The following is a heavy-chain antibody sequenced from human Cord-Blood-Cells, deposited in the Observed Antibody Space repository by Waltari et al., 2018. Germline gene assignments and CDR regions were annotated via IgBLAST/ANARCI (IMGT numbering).Heavy chain of an antibody. V-gene: IGHV1-69*12. CDR1: GGTFSSYA. J-gene: IGHJ4*02. D-gene: IGHD5-18*01. CDR3: AIGLYSYGPQRGFDY. Sequence: QVQLVQSGAEVKKPGSSVKVSCKASGGTFSSYAISWVRQAPGQGRVWMGGIIPIFGTANYAKMVQGRVTITADESTSTAYMELSSLRSEDTAVYYCAIGLYSYGPQRGFDYWGQGTLVTVSS. CDR2: IIPIFGTA.